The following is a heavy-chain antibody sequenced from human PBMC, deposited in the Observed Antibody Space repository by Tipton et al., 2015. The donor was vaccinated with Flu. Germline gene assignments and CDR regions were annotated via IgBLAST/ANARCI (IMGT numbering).Heavy chain of an antibody. CDR1: GGSISSSSYY. D-gene: IGHD3-22*01. CDR2: IYYSGST. CDR3: ARGRGYYYDFDY. Sequence: TLSLTCTASGGSISSSSYYWGWIRQPPGKGLEWIGGIYYSGSTYYNPSLKSRVTISVDTSKNQFSLKLSSVTAADTAVYYCARGRGYYYDFDYWGQGTLVTVSS. J-gene: IGHJ4*02. V-gene: IGHV4-39*01.